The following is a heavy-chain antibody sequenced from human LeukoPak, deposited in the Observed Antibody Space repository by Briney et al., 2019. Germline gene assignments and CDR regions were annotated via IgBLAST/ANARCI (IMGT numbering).Heavy chain of an antibody. CDR1: GGSISSSSYY. D-gene: IGHD3-22*01. V-gene: IGHV4-39*01. CDR3: ARQVTMIVVVTYAFDI. Sequence: PSETLSLTCTVSGGSISSSSYYWGWIRQPPGKGLEWIGSIYYSGSTYYNPSLKSRVTISVDTSKNQFSLKLSSVTAADTAVYYCARQVTMIVVVTYAFDIWGQGTMVTVSS. CDR2: IYYSGST. J-gene: IGHJ3*02.